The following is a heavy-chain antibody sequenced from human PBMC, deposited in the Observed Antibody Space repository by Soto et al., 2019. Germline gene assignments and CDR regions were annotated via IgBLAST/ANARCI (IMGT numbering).Heavy chain of an antibody. CDR2: IDWNRATI. CDR1: GFIFDDYA. Sequence: PGGSLRLSCIASGFIFDDYAMHWVRQAPGKGLEWVSGIDWNRATIGYADSVKGRFTLSRDNARNSLLLQMNSLRPEDTALYYCVKDVGSRHYDFTNFDSWGRGTLVTVS. J-gene: IGHJ4*02. D-gene: IGHD3-3*01. CDR3: VKDVGSRHYDFTNFDS. V-gene: IGHV3-9*01.